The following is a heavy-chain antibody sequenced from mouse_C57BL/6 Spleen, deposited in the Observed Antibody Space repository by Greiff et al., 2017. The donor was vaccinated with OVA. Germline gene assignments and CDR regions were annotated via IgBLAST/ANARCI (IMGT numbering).Heavy chain of an antibody. CDR3: AAYYYGSSVY. CDR2: IYPGDGDT. D-gene: IGHD1-1*01. J-gene: IGHJ2*01. Sequence: QVQLQQSGPELVKPGASVKISCKASGYAFSSSWMNWVKQRPGKGLEWIGRIYPGDGDTNYNGKFKGKATLTADKSSSTAYMQLSSLTSEDSAVYFCAAYYYGSSVYWGQGTTLTVSS. V-gene: IGHV1-82*01. CDR1: GYAFSSSW.